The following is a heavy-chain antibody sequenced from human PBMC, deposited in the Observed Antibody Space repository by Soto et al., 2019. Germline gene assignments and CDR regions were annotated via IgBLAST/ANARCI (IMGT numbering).Heavy chain of an antibody. J-gene: IGHJ4*02. V-gene: IGHV3-7*05. Sequence: GGSLRLSCAASGFTFSSYWMSWVRQAPGKGLEWVANIKQDGSEKYYVDSVKGRFTISRDNAKNSLYLQMNSLRAEDTAVYYCARGPAVRGVKWANFDYWGQGTLVTVSS. CDR2: IKQDGSEK. D-gene: IGHD3-10*01. CDR3: ARGPAVRGVKWANFDY. CDR1: GFTFSSYW.